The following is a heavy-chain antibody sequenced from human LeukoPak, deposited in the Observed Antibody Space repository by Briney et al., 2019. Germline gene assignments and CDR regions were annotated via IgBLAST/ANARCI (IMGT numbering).Heavy chain of an antibody. CDR2: INLNGGTT. V-gene: IGHV1-46*01. CDR3: ARDLGRSAYDRGYFDY. J-gene: IGHJ4*02. Sequence: GASVKVSCKASAYTFTGYYMNWVRQTPGQGLEWMGIINLNGGTTSYAQKFQGRVTVTRDMSTSTVYMELSSLRSEDTAVYYCARDLGRSAYDRGYFDYWGQGTLVTVSS. CDR1: AYTFTGYY. D-gene: IGHD5-12*01.